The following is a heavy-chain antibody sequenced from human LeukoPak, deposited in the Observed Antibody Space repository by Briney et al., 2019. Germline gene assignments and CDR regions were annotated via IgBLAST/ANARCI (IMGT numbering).Heavy chain of an antibody. CDR2: IYYSGST. V-gene: IGHV4-59*01. CDR3: ARGGWYEAF. Sequence: SETLSLTCTVSGGSISSYYWSWIRQPPGKGLEWIGYIYYSGSTNYNPSLKGRVTISVDTSKNQFSLKLSAVTAADTAVYYCARGGWYEAFWGQGTLVTVST. J-gene: IGHJ4*02. CDR1: GGSISSYY. D-gene: IGHD6-19*01.